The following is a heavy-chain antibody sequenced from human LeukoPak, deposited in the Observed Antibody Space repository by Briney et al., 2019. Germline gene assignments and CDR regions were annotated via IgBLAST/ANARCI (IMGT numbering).Heavy chain of an antibody. CDR3: ATSRGFTSGFPHRFDN. J-gene: IGHJ5*02. CDR2: IRYDGSNK. D-gene: IGHD3-9*01. CDR1: GFTFSSYG. Sequence: GGSLRLSCAASGFTFSSYGMHWVRQAPGKGLAWVAFIRYDGSNKYYGDSVKGRFTISRDNSKNTLYLQMDSLRVEATAVYFCATSRGFTSGFPHRFDNWGQGTLVTVSS. V-gene: IGHV3-30*02.